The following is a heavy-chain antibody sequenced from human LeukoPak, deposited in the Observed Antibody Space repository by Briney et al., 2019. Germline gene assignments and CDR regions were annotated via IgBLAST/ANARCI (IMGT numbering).Heavy chain of an antibody. D-gene: IGHD2-15*01. CDR3: ARSVEGYCSGGSCYSYYYYMDV. J-gene: IGHJ6*03. V-gene: IGHV4-59*01. Sequence: PSETLSLTCTVSGGSISSYYWSWIRQPPGQGLEWIGYIYYSGSTNYNPYLKSRVTISVDTSKNQTSLKLSSVTAADTAVYYCARSVEGYCSGGSCYSYYYYMDVWGKGTTVTVSS. CDR1: GGSISSYY. CDR2: IYYSGST.